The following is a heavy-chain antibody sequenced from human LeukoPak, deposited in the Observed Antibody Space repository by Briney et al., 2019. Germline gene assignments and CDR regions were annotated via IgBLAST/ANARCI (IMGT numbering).Heavy chain of an antibody. J-gene: IGHJ4*02. CDR1: GFTFSSYE. D-gene: IGHD6-19*01. CDR3: ARVQGGGYRTADY. Sequence: GGSLRLSCAASGFTFSSYEINWVRQAPGKGLEWVSFISSSGSIIHYADSVKGRFTISRDNAKNSLYLQMNSLKLEDTAVYYCARVQGGGYRTADYWGQGTLVTVSS. V-gene: IGHV3-48*03. CDR2: ISSSGSII.